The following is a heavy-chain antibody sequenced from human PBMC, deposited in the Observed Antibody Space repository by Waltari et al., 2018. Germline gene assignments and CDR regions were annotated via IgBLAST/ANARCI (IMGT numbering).Heavy chain of an antibody. CDR3: ARLFCSDSCSWGGGFDY. V-gene: IGHV4-30-4*01. CDR2: ISNLGYA. D-gene: IGHD2-15*01. J-gene: IGHJ4*02. Sequence: QVQLQESGPGLVKPSQILSLTCTVSGGSVRSGDYFWGWLRQSPGKGLEWLGYISNLGYAYYDPSLESRLTMSMDTSNNEFSLKMNSVTAADTAVYFCARLFCSDSCSWGGGFDYWGQGAQVTVSS. CDR1: GGSVRSGDYF.